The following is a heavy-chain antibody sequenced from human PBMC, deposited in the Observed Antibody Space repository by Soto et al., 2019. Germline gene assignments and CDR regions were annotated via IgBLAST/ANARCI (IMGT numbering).Heavy chain of an antibody. CDR1: GFTFSNYW. CDR3: AKAASGSYRAPPGY. CDR2: IKQDGSEK. V-gene: IGHV3-7*01. Sequence: EVQLVESGGGLVQPGGSLRLSCAASGFTFSNYWVSWVRQAPGKGLEWVANIKQDGSEKYYVDSVKGRFTISRDNAKNSLYLQMNSLRAEDTAVYYCAKAASGSYRAPPGYWGQGTLVTVSS. D-gene: IGHD1-26*01. J-gene: IGHJ4*02.